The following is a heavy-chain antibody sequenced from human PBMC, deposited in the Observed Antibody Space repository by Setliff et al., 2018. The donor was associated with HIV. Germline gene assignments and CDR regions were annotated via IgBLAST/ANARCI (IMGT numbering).Heavy chain of an antibody. CDR1: GGSISSAY. D-gene: IGHD3-10*01. V-gene: IGHV4-59*08. J-gene: IGHJ5*02. Sequence: ASETLSLTCAVSGGSISSAYWSWVRQPPGKGLEWIGYIYSGGINKYNPSLKSRVTISVDTSKNRFSLTLRSVTAADTAVYYCARTRSGTYYGEMNWFDPWGQGILVTVSS. CDR3: ARTRSGTYYGEMNWFDP. CDR2: IYSGGIN.